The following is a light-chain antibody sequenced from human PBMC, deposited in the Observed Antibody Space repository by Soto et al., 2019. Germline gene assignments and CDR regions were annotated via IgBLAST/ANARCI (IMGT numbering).Light chain of an antibody. CDR2: SNN. J-gene: IGLJ2*01. CDR3: AAWDDSLNGVV. V-gene: IGLV1-44*01. CDR1: SSNIGSNT. Sequence: QSVLTQPPSASGTPGQRVTISCSGSSSNIGSNTVNWYQQLPGTAPKLLIYSNNQRPSGVPARFSGSKSGTSASLAISGLPSEDEADYYCAAWDDSLNGVVLGGGTKLTVL.